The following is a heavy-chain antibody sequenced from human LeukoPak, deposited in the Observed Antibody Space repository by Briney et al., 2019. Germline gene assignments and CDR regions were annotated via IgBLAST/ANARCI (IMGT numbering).Heavy chain of an antibody. CDR2: ISAYNGVT. J-gene: IGHJ3*02. Sequence: ASVKVSCKASGYIFTSHGIGWVRQAPGQGLEWMGWISAYNGVTDYAQNLQDRLTMTTDTSTSTAYMELRSLRSDDTAVYYCARDLYGSGSSHDAFDIWGQGTMVTVSS. CDR3: ARDLYGSGSSHDAFDI. D-gene: IGHD3-10*01. V-gene: IGHV1-18*01. CDR1: GYIFTSHG.